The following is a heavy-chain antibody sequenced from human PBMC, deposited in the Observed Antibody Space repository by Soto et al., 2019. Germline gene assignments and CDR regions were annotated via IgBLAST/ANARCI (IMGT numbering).Heavy chain of an antibody. CDR1: GFTFSSYA. D-gene: IGHD7-27*01. V-gene: IGHV3-30-3*01. CDR3: ARDAQNRITQDAGWSANWGPIGAGAFDI. Sequence: PGGSLRLSCAASGFTFSSYAMHWVRQAPGKGLEWVAVISYDGSNKYYADSVKGRFTISRDNSKNTLYLQMNSLRAEDTAVYYCARDAQNRITQDAGWSANWGPIGAGAFDIWGQGTMVTVSS. J-gene: IGHJ3*02. CDR2: ISYDGSNK.